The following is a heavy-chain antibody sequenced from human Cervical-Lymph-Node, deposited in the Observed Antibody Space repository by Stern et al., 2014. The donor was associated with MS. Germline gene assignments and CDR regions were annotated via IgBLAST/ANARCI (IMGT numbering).Heavy chain of an antibody. CDR2: AGNKANSYTT. J-gene: IGHJ6*02. V-gene: IGHV3-72*01. CDR1: GFTFSDHY. Sequence: EVQLVESGGGLVQPGGSLRLSCAVAGFTFSDHYMDWVRQAPGEGLEWVGHAGNKANSYTTEYAASVKGRFTISRDDSKNSLFLQMNSLKTEDTAVYFCARGNPYDSGSYNMDVWGQGTTVTVSS. D-gene: IGHD3-10*01. CDR3: ARGNPYDSGSYNMDV.